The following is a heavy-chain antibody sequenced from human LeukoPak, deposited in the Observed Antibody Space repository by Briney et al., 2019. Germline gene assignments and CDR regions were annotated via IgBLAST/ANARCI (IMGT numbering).Heavy chain of an antibody. V-gene: IGHV1-18*01. J-gene: IGHJ4*02. CDR1: GYTFTSYG. CDR3: ARENPGIAVAGTADFDY. D-gene: IGHD6-19*01. Sequence: ASVKVSCKASGYTFTSYGISWVRQAPGQGLEWMGWISAYNGNTNYAQKLQGRVTMTTDTSTSTAYMELRSLRSDDTAVYYCARENPGIAVAGTADFDYWGQGTLVTVSS. CDR2: ISAYNGNT.